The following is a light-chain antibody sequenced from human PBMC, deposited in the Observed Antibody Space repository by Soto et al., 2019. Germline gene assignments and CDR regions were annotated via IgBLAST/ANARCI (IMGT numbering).Light chain of an antibody. CDR1: SSNIGSNT. CDR2: NDN. Sequence: QSVLTQPPSASGTPGQRVTISCSGSSSNIGSNTVNWYQQFPDTAPKLLIYNDNQRPSGVPDRFSGSKSGTSASLAISGLRSEDEADYYCGAWDDSLSALVVFGTGTQLTVL. CDR3: GAWDDSLSALVV. V-gene: IGLV1-44*01. J-gene: IGLJ7*01.